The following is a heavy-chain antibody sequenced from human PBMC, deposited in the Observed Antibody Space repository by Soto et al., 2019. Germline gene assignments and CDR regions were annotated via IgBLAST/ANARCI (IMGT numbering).Heavy chain of an antibody. CDR3: ARALKDGSGSYPFNYYYYGMDV. V-gene: IGHV1-69*01. Sequence: QVQLVQSGAEVKKPGSSVKVSCKASGGTFSSYAISWVRQAPGQGLEWMGGIIPIFGTANYAQKFQGRVTITADESTSTAYMELSSLRSEDTAVYYCARALKDGSGSYPFNYYYYGMDVWGQGTTVTVSS. CDR1: GGTFSSYA. D-gene: IGHD3-10*01. CDR2: IIPIFGTA. J-gene: IGHJ6*02.